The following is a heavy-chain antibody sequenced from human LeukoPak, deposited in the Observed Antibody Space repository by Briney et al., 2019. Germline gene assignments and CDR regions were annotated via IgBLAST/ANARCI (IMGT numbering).Heavy chain of an antibody. J-gene: IGHJ4*02. V-gene: IGHV3-23*01. Sequence: GGSLRLSCAASGFTFNTYAMSWVRQVPGKGLEWVSTIRGSDGYTYYADSVKGRFTISRDNSNNALYLQMNSLRAEDTAVFYCAKGRLDPNLVLDHWGQGTLVTVSS. D-gene: IGHD2-8*02. CDR2: IRGSDGYT. CDR1: GFTFNTYA. CDR3: AKGRLDPNLVLDH.